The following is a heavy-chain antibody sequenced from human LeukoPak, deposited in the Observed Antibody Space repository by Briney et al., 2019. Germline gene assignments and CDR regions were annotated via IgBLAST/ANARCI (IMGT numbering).Heavy chain of an antibody. J-gene: IGHJ4*02. CDR2: IRYDGSNK. CDR3: AKAGLGWWLIDY. V-gene: IGHV3-30*02. CDR1: GFTFSSYG. Sequence: GGSLRLSCAASGFTFSSYGMHWVRQAPGKGLEWVAFIRYDGSNKYYADSVKGRFTISRDNSKNTLYLQVNSLRAEDTAVYYCAKAGLGWWLIDYWGQGTLATVSS. D-gene: IGHD5-12*01.